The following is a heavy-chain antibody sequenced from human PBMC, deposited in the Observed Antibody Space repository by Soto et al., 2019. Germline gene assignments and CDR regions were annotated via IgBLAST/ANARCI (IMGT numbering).Heavy chain of an antibody. V-gene: IGHV4-4*02. Sequence: QVQLQESGPGLVTPSGTLSLTCAVAGGSISSSNWWSLVRQPPGKGLEWIGEIYHSGSTNYNTSLKSRVTISVDKSTNQFSLKLSSVTAADTAVYYCSRVLGNDAVDIWGQGTMVTVSS. J-gene: IGHJ3*02. CDR2: IYHSGST. CDR3: SRVLGNDAVDI. CDR1: GGSISSSNW. D-gene: IGHD3-3*02.